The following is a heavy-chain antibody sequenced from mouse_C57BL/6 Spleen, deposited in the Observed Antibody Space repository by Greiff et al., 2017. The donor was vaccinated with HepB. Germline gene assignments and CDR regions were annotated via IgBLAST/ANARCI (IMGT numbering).Heavy chain of an antibody. J-gene: IGHJ4*01. CDR1: GYAFSSSW. CDR3: ARDSRYYAMDY. V-gene: IGHV1-82*01. D-gene: IGHD3-2*01. CDR2: IYPGDGDT. Sequence: VQGVESGPELVKPGASVKISCKASGYAFSSSWMNWVKQRPGKGLEWIGRIYPGDGDTNYNGKFKGKATLTADKSSSTAYMQLSSLTSEDSAVYFCARDSRYYAMDYWGQGTSVTVSS.